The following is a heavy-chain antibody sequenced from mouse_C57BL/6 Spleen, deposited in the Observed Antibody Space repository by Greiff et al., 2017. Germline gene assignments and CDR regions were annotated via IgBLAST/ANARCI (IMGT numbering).Heavy chain of an antibody. J-gene: IGHJ3*01. CDR3: ASGFDGYYLAWFAY. Sequence: VQLQQSGPELVKPGASVKISCKASGYTFTDYYMNWVKQSHGKSLEWIGDINPNNGGTSYNQKFKGKATLTVDKSSSTAYMELRSLTSEDSAVYYCASGFDGYYLAWFAYWGQGTLVTVSA. CDR2: INPNNGGT. D-gene: IGHD2-3*01. CDR1: GYTFTDYY. V-gene: IGHV1-26*01.